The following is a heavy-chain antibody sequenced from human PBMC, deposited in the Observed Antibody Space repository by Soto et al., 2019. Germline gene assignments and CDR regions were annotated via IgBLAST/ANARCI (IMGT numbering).Heavy chain of an antibody. CDR1: GFTFSSYA. CDR2: IGGSGGIT. Sequence: PGGSLRLSCAASGFTFSSYAMSWGRQAPGKGLEWVSAIGGSGGITYYADSVKGRFTISRDNSKNTLYLQMNSLRAEDTAVYYCAKAQLERVVVITTSFDYWGQGTLVTVSS. D-gene: IGHD3-22*01. V-gene: IGHV3-23*01. CDR3: AKAQLERVVVITTSFDY. J-gene: IGHJ4*02.